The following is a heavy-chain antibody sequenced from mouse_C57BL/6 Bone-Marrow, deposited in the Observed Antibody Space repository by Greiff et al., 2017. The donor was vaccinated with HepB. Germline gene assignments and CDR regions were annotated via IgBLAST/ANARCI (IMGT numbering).Heavy chain of an antibody. V-gene: IGHV5-17*01. CDR2: ISSGSSTI. CDR3: ARNDDYSYYFDY. J-gene: IGHJ2*01. Sequence: EVKLVESGGGLVKPGGSLKLSCAASGFTFSDYGMHWVRQAPEKGLEWVAYISSGSSTIYYADTVKGRFTISGDNAKNTLFLQMTSLRSEDTAMYYCARNDDYSYYFDYWGQGTTLTVSS. D-gene: IGHD2-4*01. CDR1: GFTFSDYG.